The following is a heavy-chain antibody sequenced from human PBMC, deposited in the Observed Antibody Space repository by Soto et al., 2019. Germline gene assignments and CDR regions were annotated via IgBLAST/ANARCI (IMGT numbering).Heavy chain of an antibody. D-gene: IGHD1-1*01. J-gene: IGHJ4*02. CDR2: NIPIFGIA. V-gene: IGHV1-69*13. CDR1: GGTFSSYA. Sequence: SLKVCCKASGGTFSSYAISWVRQASGQGLGLMGENIPIFGIANYAQKFQGRVTITADESTSTAYMELSSLRSEDTTVYYCAMGNDGYWGQGTLVTVSS. CDR3: AMGNDGY.